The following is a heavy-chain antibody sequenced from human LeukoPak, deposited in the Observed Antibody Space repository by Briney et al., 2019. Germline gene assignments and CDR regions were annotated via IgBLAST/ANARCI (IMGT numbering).Heavy chain of an antibody. D-gene: IGHD3-10*01. CDR2: IYSAGHT. CDR3: ARGVGERFFDY. V-gene: IGHV3-66*01. Sequence: PGGSLRLSCAASGFSVSSNYMTWIRQAPGKGLEWVSVIYSAGHTYYADSVNSRFTISRDNSKNTLYFQMNSLTDEDTAVYYCARGVGERFFDYWGQGTLVTVSS. CDR1: GFSVSSNY. J-gene: IGHJ4*02.